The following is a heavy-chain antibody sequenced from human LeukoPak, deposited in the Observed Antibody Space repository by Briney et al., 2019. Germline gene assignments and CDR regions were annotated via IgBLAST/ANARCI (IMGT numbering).Heavy chain of an antibody. J-gene: IGHJ4*02. CDR3: ARVSYYYDSSGYYFDY. D-gene: IGHD3-22*01. CDR2: IDHSGST. Sequence: PSETLSLTCAVYGASFSGNYWSWIRQPPGKGLEWIGEIDHSGSTNYNPSLKSRVTISVDTSKNQFSLKLSSVTAADTAVYYCARVSYYYDSSGYYFDYWGQGTLVTVSS. CDR1: GASFSGNY. V-gene: IGHV4-34*01.